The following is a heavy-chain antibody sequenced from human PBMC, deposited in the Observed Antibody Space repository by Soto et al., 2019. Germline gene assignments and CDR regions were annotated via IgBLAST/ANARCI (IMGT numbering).Heavy chain of an antibody. CDR2: IYSSGSS. CDR1: GGSINSDGHY. J-gene: IGHJ3*02. CDR3: AADTQNDDIGDYSAAFDI. Sequence: QVQLQESGLGLLKPSQTLTLTCSVSGGSINSDGHYWSWIRQVPGKGLEWLGYIYSSGSSDYNPSLKSRLTISLDTSKNQFSLRVISLTAADTAVYYCAADTQNDDIGDYSAAFDIWGQGTMVTVSS. D-gene: IGHD4-17*01. V-gene: IGHV4-31*02.